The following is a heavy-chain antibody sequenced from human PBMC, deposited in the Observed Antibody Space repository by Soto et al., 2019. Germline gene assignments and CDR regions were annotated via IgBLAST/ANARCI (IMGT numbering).Heavy chain of an antibody. CDR3: AAVVGTSAFGGYLAY. D-gene: IGHD6-19*01. V-gene: IGHV1-69*02. CDR2: IIPALGIE. J-gene: IGHJ4*02. CDR1: GGTFTSFT. Sequence: QVLLVQSGTEVKKPGSSVKVSCKASGGTFTSFTLNWVRQAPGQGPEWMGRIIPALGIEDYAPKFQGKVTMTADTSTSTAYMEMSSLRSDDTAVYYCAAVVGTSAFGGYLAYWSQGTLVTVSS.